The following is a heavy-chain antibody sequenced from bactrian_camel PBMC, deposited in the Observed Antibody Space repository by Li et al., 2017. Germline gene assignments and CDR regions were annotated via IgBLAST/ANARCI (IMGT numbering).Heavy chain of an antibody. J-gene: IGHJ4*01. D-gene: IGHD6*01. CDR2: VSGDGKT. CDR3: ATATLDGSWFRDW. Sequence: QVQLVESGGGSVQAGESLRLSCAVSGYSYSSHCLGWFRQAPGKEREGIALVSGDGKTKYADSVKGRFTASRDNAKNTLYLEMRGLKTEDTAVYYCATATLDGSWFRDWWGQGTQVTVS. V-gene: IGHV3S53*01. CDR1: GYSYSSHC.